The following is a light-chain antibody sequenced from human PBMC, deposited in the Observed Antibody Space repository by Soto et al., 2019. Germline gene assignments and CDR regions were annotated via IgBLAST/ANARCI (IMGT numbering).Light chain of an antibody. CDR3: QQYGSLVPGLT. CDR2: GAS. Sequence: IVLTQSPGTLSLSPGERATLSFSASQSVTSRYLAWYQQKPGQAPRLLIFGASNRATGIPARFSGSGSGTDFTLTISRLEPEDFAVYYCQQYGSLVPGLTFGGGTKVDIK. J-gene: IGKJ4*01. CDR1: QSVTSRY. V-gene: IGKV3-20*01.